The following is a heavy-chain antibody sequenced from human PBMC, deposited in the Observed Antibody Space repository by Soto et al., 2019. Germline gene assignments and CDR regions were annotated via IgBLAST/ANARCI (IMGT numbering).Heavy chain of an antibody. D-gene: IGHD1-26*01. CDR1: GYTFTSYY. CDR2: INPSGGST. CDR3: ARNKGGGYIASWFDP. J-gene: IGHJ5*02. V-gene: IGHV1-46*03. Sequence: GASVKVSCKASGYTFTSYYMHWVRQAPGQGLEWMGIINPSGGSTSYAQKFQGRVTMTRDTSTSTVYMELSSLRSEDTAVYYCARNKGGGYIASWFDPWGQGTLVTVSS.